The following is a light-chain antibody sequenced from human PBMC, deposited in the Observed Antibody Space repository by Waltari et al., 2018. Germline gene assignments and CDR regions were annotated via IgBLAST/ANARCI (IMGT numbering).Light chain of an antibody. V-gene: IGKV1-39*01. J-gene: IGKJ2*01. CDR2: TAS. CDR3: QQSYTTPYT. Sequence: DIQMTQAPSSLSASVGDRVTITCRASQSITSHLNWYQQQPGKAPKLLIYTASSLQSGVPSRFSGSGSGTHFTLTISSLQPEDFATYFCQQSYTTPYTFCQGTKLEIK. CDR1: QSITSH.